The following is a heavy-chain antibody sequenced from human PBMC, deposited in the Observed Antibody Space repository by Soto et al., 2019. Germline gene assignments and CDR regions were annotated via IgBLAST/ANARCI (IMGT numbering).Heavy chain of an antibody. Sequence: SDTLSLTCSVSGGSISTVGHSWTWIRQPPGKGLEWLGSIYHTGSTYYSKSLRSRLTMSVDTSKSQFSLRLSSVTAADTAVYYCARATGTLRSRNCDYWGQGSLVTVSS. CDR1: GGSISTVGHS. CDR3: ARATGTLRSRNCDY. V-gene: IGHV4-31*03. D-gene: IGHD1-1*01. J-gene: IGHJ4*02. CDR2: IYHTGST.